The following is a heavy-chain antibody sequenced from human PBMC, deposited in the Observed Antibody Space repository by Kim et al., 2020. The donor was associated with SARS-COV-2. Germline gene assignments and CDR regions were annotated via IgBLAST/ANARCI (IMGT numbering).Heavy chain of an antibody. CDR1: GFTFGDYA. J-gene: IGHJ5*02. V-gene: IGHV3-49*03. CDR2: IRSKAYGGTT. D-gene: IGHD3-10*01. Sequence: GGSLRLSCTASGFTFGDYAMSWFRQAPGKGLEWVGFIRSKAYGGTTEYAASVKGRFTISRDDSKSIAYLQMNSLKTEDTAVYYCTRGWRAGPLLWFGDPHDVGLYWFYPWGQGTLVTVSS. CDR3: TRGWRAGPLLWFGDPHDVGLYWFYP.